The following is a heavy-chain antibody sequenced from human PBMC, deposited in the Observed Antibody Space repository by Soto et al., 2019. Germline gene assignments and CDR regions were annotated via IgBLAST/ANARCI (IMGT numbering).Heavy chain of an antibody. D-gene: IGHD2-2*01. J-gene: IGHJ5*02. CDR3: ARGVVVPAATGKTWFDP. V-gene: IGHV1-18*01. Sequence: SVKVSCKASGYTFTSSGISWVRQAPGQGLEWMGWISVYNGNTNYAQKLQGRVSMTTDTSTSTAYMELRNLRSDDTAVYYCARGVVVPAATGKTWFDPWGQGTLVTVSS. CDR2: ISVYNGNT. CDR1: GYTFTSSG.